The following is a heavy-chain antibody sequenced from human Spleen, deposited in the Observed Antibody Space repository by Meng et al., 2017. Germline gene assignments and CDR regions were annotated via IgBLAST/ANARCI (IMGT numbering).Heavy chain of an antibody. Sequence: GGSLRLSCTVSGGSISSGSYYWSWIRQPAGKGLEWVANIKQDGSEKYYVDSVKGRFTIARDNAKNSLYLQMNSLRAEDTAVYYCARGGLQLQDAFDIWGQGTMVTVSS. V-gene: IGHV3-7*01. CDR1: GGSISSGSYY. CDR2: IKQDGSEK. D-gene: IGHD5-24*01. CDR3: ARGGLQLQDAFDI. J-gene: IGHJ3*02.